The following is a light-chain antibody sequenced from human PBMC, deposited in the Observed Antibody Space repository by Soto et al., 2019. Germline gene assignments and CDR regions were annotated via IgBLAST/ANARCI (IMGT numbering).Light chain of an antibody. J-gene: IGLJ2*01. CDR1: RSDVGSYNL. CDR3: CSYAGSGTFV. CDR2: EGS. V-gene: IGLV2-23*03. Sequence: QSALTQPASVSGSPGQAITISCTGTRSDVGSYNLVSWYQQHPGKAPKLMIYEGSKRPSGVSNRFSGSKSGNTASLTISGLQAEDEADYYCCSYAGSGTFVFGGGTKRTVL.